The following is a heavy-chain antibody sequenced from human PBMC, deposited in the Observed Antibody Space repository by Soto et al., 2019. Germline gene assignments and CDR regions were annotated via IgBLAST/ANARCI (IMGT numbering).Heavy chain of an antibody. Sequence: EVQLLESGGGLVQPGESLRLSCAVSGFIFGNYMMTWVRQAPGKGLEWVSTIRDSGDSTYYADSVKGRFTISRDNLKTKLYLQMDGLGAEYTAVYYCAPHVYCSGGSCPYYAFDIRGQGVMVTVSS. V-gene: IGHV3-23*01. CDR3: APHVYCSGGSCPYYAFDI. J-gene: IGHJ3*02. CDR2: IRDSGDST. CDR1: GFIFGNYM. D-gene: IGHD2-15*01.